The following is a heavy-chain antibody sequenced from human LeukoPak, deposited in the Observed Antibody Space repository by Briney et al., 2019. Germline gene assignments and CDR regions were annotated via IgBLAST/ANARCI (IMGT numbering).Heavy chain of an antibody. CDR1: GGSISSSSYY. CDR2: IYSGGST. Sequence: SETLSLTCSVSGGSISSSSYYWGWIRQPPGKGLEWIGSIYSGGSTYYNSSLKSRVTISLDTSKNQFSLKLNSVTAADTAVYYCARLTATGGGHYWGQGTLVTVSS. J-gene: IGHJ4*02. D-gene: IGHD3-16*01. CDR3: ARLTATGGGHY. V-gene: IGHV4-39*01.